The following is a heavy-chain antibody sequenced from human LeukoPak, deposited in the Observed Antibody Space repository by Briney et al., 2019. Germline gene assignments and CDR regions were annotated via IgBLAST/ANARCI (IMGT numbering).Heavy chain of an antibody. CDR1: GGTFNSYA. V-gene: IGHV1-69*06. Sequence: SVKVSCKPTGGTFNSYAITWVRQAPGQGLEYMGLIVPQFGTPNYARNFQGRASITADKSTNTVYMELTSLRSEDTAVYFCAREAIPFLANLSVNYWHLDPWGQGTRVIVSS. J-gene: IGHJ5*02. CDR3: AREAIPFLANLSVNYWHLDP. CDR2: IVPQFGTP. D-gene: IGHD3-3*02.